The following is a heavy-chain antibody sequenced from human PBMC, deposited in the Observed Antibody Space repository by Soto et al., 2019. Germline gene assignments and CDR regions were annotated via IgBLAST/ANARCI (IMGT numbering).Heavy chain of an antibody. V-gene: IGHV3-53*01. D-gene: IGHD6-13*01. CDR1: GFTVSNKY. J-gene: IGHJ4*02. Sequence: EVQLVESGGGLIQPGGSLRLSCAASGFTVSNKYITWVRQPPGKGLEWVSLIYGGGTTYYADSVNGRFTISRDNSKKSLRLQMRSLTREDTALYYCIKGNIESIQAAGYFDYWGQGVQVSVSS. CDR3: IKGNIESIQAAGYFDY. CDR2: IYGGGTT.